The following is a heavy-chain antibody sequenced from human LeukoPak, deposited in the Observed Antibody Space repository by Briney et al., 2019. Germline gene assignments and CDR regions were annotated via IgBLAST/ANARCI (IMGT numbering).Heavy chain of an antibody. V-gene: IGHV4-59*01. CDR2: IYYSGST. CDR1: GGSISSYY. Sequence: PSETLSLTCTVSGGSISSYYWNWIRQPPGKGLEWIGYIYYSGSTNYNPSLKSRVTISVDTSKNQFSLKLSSVTAADTAVYYCARDKPAFYAGDAFDIWGQGTMVTVSS. CDR3: ARDKPAFYAGDAFDI. D-gene: IGHD1-14*01. J-gene: IGHJ3*02.